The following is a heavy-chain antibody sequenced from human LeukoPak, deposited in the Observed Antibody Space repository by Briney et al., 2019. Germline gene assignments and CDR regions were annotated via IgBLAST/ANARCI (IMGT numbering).Heavy chain of an antibody. J-gene: IGHJ4*02. CDR3: ARSFSPNYYDLLDY. CDR2: INHSGST. Sequence: PSETLSLTCAVYGGSFSGYYWSWIRQPPGKGLEWIGEINHSGSTNYNPSLKSRVTISLDTSKNQFSLKLNSVTAADTAMYYCARSFSPNYYDLLDYWGQGTLVTVSS. D-gene: IGHD3-22*01. CDR1: GGSFSGYY. V-gene: IGHV4-34*01.